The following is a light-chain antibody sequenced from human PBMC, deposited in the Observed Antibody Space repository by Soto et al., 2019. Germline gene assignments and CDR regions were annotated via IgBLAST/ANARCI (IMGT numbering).Light chain of an antibody. CDR2: DVS. Sequence: QSALTQPASVSGSPGQSITISCTGTSSDVGGYNYVSWYQQHPGKAPKLMIYDVSNRPSGVSNRFSGSKSGNTASLTISGLQAEDEDDYCCSSYTSSRTFVVFGGGTKVTVL. V-gene: IGLV2-14*01. CDR3: SSYTSSRTFVV. CDR1: SSDVGGYNY. J-gene: IGLJ2*01.